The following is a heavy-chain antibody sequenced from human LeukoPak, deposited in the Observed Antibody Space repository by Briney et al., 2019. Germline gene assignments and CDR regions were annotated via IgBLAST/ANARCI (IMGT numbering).Heavy chain of an antibody. CDR3: ARRGGSGWLNYYYYGMDV. Sequence: SETLSLTCTVSGGSISSSSYYWGWIRQPPGKGLEWIGSIYYSGSTYYNPSLKSRVTISVDTSKNQFSLKLSSVTAADTAVYYCARRGGSGWLNYYYYGMDVWGQGTTVTVSS. D-gene: IGHD6-19*01. CDR2: IYYSGST. CDR1: GGSISSSSYY. J-gene: IGHJ6*02. V-gene: IGHV4-39*01.